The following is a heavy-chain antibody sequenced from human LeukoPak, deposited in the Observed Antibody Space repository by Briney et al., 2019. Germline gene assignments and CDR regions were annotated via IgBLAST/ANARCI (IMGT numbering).Heavy chain of an antibody. D-gene: IGHD2-8*01. Sequence: SQTLSLTCTVSGGSISSGGYYWSWIRQHPGKGLEWIGYIYYSGSTSYNPSLKSRVTISVDTSKTQFSLKLRSVTAADTAVYYCARGVTGYFDYWGQGTLVTVSS. CDR1: GGSISSGGYY. V-gene: IGHV4-31*03. CDR2: IYYSGST. CDR3: ARGVTGYFDY. J-gene: IGHJ4*02.